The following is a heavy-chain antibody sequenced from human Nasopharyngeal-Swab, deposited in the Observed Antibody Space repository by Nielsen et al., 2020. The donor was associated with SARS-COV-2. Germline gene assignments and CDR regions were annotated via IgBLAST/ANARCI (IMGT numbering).Heavy chain of an antibody. J-gene: IGHJ6*02. Sequence: AETLSLTCAVCGGSFSGYDWSWIRQPPGKGLEWIGEINHSGSTNYNPSLKSRVTISVDTSKNQFSLKLSSVTAADTAVYYCARGRGLRHYYYYYGIDVWGQGTTVTVSS. D-gene: IGHD3-3*01. V-gene: IGHV4-34*01. CDR1: GGSFSGYD. CDR3: ARGRGLRHYYYYYGIDV. CDR2: INHSGST.